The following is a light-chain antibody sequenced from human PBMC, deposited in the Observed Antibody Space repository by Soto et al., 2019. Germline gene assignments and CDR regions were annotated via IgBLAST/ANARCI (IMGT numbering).Light chain of an antibody. CDR2: VTS. CDR1: QSVSSNY. Sequence: EIVLTQSPGTLSLSLGERATLSCRASQSVSSNYLAWYQQKPGQSPRLLIYVTSSRATGIPDRFSGSGSGTDFTLTISRLEPEDFAVYSCQQYGNSPRYSFGQGTKLEIK. CDR3: QQYGNSPRYS. J-gene: IGKJ2*03. V-gene: IGKV3-20*01.